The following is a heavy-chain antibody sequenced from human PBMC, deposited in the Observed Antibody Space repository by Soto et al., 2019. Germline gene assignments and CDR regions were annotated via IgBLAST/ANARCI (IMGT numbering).Heavy chain of an antibody. V-gene: IGHV3-23*01. D-gene: IGHD6-19*01. Sequence: EVQLLESGGGLVQPGGSLRLSCAASGFTFSSYAMNWVRQAPGKGLEWVSVISGSGGSTYYADSVKGRFTISRDNSKNPLYLHMSSLRAEDTAVYYCARRSSGWYFDYWGQGTLVTVSS. CDR3: ARRSSGWYFDY. CDR1: GFTFSSYA. CDR2: ISGSGGST. J-gene: IGHJ4*02.